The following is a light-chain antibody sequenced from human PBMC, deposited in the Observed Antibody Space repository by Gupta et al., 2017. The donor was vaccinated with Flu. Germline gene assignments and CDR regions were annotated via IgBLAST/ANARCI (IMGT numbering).Light chain of an antibody. CDR3: QAWDSGTGV. V-gene: IGLV3-1*01. J-gene: IGLJ3*02. CDR2: EDT. CDR1: KLGDKY. Sequence: SYELTQPPSVSVSPGQTASITCSGDKLGDKYACWYQQRPGQSPLLVIYEDTQRPSGIPERFSGSNSGNTATLTISGTQAMDEADYYCQAWDSGTGVFGGGTKLTVL.